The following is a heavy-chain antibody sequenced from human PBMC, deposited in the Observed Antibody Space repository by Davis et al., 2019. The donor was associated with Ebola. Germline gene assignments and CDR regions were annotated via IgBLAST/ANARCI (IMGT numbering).Heavy chain of an antibody. CDR1: GYTFTSYD. CDR2: MNPNSGNT. Sequence: AASVKVSCKASGYTFTSYDINWVRQATGQGLEWMGWMNPNSGNTGYAQKFQGRVTMTRNTSISTAYMELSSLRSEDTAVYYCAREFNYGRVYYYYGMDVWGQGTTVTDSS. CDR3: AREFNYGRVYYYYGMDV. D-gene: IGHD4-11*01. J-gene: IGHJ6*02. V-gene: IGHV1-8*01.